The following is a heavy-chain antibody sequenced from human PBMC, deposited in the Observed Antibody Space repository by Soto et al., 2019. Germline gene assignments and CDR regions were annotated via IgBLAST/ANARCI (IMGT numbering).Heavy chain of an antibody. J-gene: IGHJ3*01. V-gene: IGHV4-4*02. D-gene: IGHD3-16*02. CDR1: GDSISSYNW. CDR3: ARGGNYHLTDV. Sequence: QVQLQESGPGLVKPSETLSLTCAVSGDSISSYNWWSWVRQPPGKGLEWIGEIFHSGSTNYDPSLESRVTISIDKSKNQFSLKLTSVTAADTAGYYCARGGNYHLTDVWGQGTMVTVPS. CDR2: IFHSGST.